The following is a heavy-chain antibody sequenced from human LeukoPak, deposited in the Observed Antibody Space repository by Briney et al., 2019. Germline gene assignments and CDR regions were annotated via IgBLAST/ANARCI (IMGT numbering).Heavy chain of an antibody. J-gene: IGHJ4*02. CDR2: ISAYSGNT. Sequence: GASVKVSCKASGYIFTNYGISWVRQAPGQGLEWMGWISAYSGNTNYAQKLQGRVTMTTDTSTSTAYMELRSLRSDDTAVYYCARSSAYYYDSSGYYIPFDYWGQGTLVTVSS. D-gene: IGHD3-22*01. CDR1: GYIFTNYG. CDR3: ARSSAYYYDSSGYYIPFDY. V-gene: IGHV1-18*01.